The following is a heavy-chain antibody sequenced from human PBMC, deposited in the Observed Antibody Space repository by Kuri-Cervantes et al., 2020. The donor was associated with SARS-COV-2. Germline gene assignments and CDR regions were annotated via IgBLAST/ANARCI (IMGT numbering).Heavy chain of an antibody. Sequence: GSLRLSCAVSGYSISSGYYWGWIRQPPGKGLEWIGSIYHSGSTYYNPSLKSRVTISVDTSKNQFSLKLSSVTAADTAVYYCARLTTGNYYDSSGYYPRGYFDYWGQGTLVTVSS. CDR3: ARLTTGNYYDSSGYYPRGYFDY. V-gene: IGHV4-38-2*01. CDR2: IYHSGST. J-gene: IGHJ4*02. D-gene: IGHD3-22*01. CDR1: GYSISSGYY.